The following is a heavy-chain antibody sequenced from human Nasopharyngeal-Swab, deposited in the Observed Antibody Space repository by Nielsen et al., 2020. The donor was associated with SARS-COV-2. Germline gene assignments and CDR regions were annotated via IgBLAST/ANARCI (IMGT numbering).Heavy chain of an antibody. CDR2: IYYSGST. Sequence: WIRQPPGKGLEWIGSIYYSGSTYYTPSLKSRVTISVDTSKNQFSLNLRSVTAADTAVYYCARAGMDFSTGSSGGCFDYWGQGTLVTVSS. CDR3: ARAGMDFSTGSSGGCFDY. D-gene: IGHD3/OR15-3a*01. V-gene: IGHV4-39*01. J-gene: IGHJ4*02.